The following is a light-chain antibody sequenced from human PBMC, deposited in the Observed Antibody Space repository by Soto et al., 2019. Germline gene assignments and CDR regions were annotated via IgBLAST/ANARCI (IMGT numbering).Light chain of an antibody. J-gene: IGKJ3*01. CDR1: QSVSSNY. CDR3: QQYGRSPFT. V-gene: IGKV3-20*01. Sequence: EIVMTQSPGTLSLSPGDTATLSCRASQSVSSNYVAWFHQKPGQAPRLLIYGASSRATGVPDRFSASGSGTDFTLTISRLEPEDFAVYYCQQYGRSPFTFGPGTKVD. CDR2: GAS.